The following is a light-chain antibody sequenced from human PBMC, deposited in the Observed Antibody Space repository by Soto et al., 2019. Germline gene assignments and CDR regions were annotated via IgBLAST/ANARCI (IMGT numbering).Light chain of an antibody. J-gene: IGLJ2*01. V-gene: IGLV2-23*02. Sequence: QSALTQPASESRSPGQSITISSAGTSSDVGSYNLVSWYQQHPGKAPKLMIYEVSKRPSGVSNRFSGSKSGNTASVTISGLQAEDEADYYCCSYAGSSTLVFGGGTKLTVL. CDR3: CSYAGSSTLV. CDR1: SSDVGSYNL. CDR2: EVS.